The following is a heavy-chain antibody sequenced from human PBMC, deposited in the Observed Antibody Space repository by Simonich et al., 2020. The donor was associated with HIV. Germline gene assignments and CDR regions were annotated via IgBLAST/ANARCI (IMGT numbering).Heavy chain of an antibody. J-gene: IGHJ4*02. D-gene: IGHD3-3*01. Sequence: QVQLQQWGAGLLKPSEPLSLTCAVYGGSLSGYYWSWIRQPPGKGLDWIGEINHSGITNYKSSLNSRATISVDKSKNQFSLKLSSVTAADTAIYYCARRDRELILYFDYWGQGNLVTVSS. CDR3: ARRDRELILYFDY. CDR1: GGSLSGYY. V-gene: IGHV4-34*01. CDR2: INHSGIT.